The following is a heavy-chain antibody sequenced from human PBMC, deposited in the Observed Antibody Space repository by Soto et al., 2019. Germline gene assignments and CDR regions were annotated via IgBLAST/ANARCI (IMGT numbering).Heavy chain of an antibody. CDR1: GGTFSRYA. D-gene: IGHD3-22*01. CDR2: IIPMFGTP. CDR3: ATLNHNFDTSGYYSETDGFDI. V-gene: IGHV1-69*01. J-gene: IGHJ3*02. Sequence: QVHLVQSGAGVKKPGSSVKVSCKASGGTFSRYAISWVRQAPGQGLEWMGGIIPMFGTPTYAQKFQGRVTITADESTNTADMDLSSLRSEDTAVYYCATLNHNFDTSGYYSETDGFDIWGQGTMVSVSS.